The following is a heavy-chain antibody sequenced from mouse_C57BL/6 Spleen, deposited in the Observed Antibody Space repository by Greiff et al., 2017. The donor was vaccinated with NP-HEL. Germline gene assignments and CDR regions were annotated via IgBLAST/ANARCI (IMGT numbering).Heavy chain of an antibody. V-gene: IGHV1-81*01. CDR2: TYPRSGNT. CDR1: GYTFTSYG. CDR3: ARRISYYFDY. Sequence: QVQLQQSGAELARPGASVKLSCKASGYTFTSYGISWVKQRTGQGLEWIGETYPRSGNTYYNEKFKGKATLTADKSSSTAYMELRSLTSEDSAVYFCARRISYYFDYWGQGTTLTVSS. J-gene: IGHJ2*01.